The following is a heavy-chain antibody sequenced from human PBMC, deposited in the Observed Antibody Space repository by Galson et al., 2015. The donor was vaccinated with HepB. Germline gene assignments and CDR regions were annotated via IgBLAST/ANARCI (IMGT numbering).Heavy chain of an antibody. CDR1: GYSFTSYW. D-gene: IGHD5-18*01. V-gene: IGHV5-51*01. CDR2: IYPGDSDT. Sequence: QSGAEVKKPGESLKISCKGSGYSFTSYWIGWVRQMPGKGLEWMGIIYPGDSDTRYSPSFQGQVTISADKSISTAYLQWSSLKASDTAMYYCARVEDTAMVQYYFDYWGQGTLVTVSS. CDR3: ARVEDTAMVQYYFDY. J-gene: IGHJ4*02.